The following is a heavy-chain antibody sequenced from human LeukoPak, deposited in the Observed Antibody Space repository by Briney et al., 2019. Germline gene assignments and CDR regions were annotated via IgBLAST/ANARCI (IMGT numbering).Heavy chain of an antibody. J-gene: IGHJ4*02. V-gene: IGHV4-61*02. CDR3: ARQLQVCSGGSCYSGKGIDY. CDR1: GGSISSGNYY. Sequence: SETLSLTCTVSGGSISSGNYYRSWIRQPAGKGLEWIGRIYTSGSTNYNPSLKSRVTISVDTSKNQFSLKLSSVTAADTAVYYCARQLQVCSGGSCYSGKGIDYWGQGTLVTVSS. D-gene: IGHD2-15*01. CDR2: IYTSGST.